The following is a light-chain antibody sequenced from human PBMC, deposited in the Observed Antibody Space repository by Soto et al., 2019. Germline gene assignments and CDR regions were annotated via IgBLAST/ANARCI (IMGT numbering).Light chain of an antibody. J-gene: IGKJ2*01. Sequence: EIVLTQSPATLSVSPGERATLSCRASQSVSSNLAWYQQKPGQAPRLLIYDTSSRATGLPARFSGSGSGTEFTLTISSLQSQDISVYYCQQYNSWPPYTFGQGTKVEIK. CDR1: QSVSSN. CDR3: QQYNSWPPYT. CDR2: DTS. V-gene: IGKV3-15*01.